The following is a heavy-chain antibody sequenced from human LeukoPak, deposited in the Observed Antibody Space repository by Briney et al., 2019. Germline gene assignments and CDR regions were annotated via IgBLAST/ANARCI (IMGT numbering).Heavy chain of an antibody. CDR2: ITSGSGSNV. V-gene: IGHV3-23*01. D-gene: IGHD6-13*01. CDR1: GFTFSSHA. J-gene: IGHJ4*02. Sequence: PGGSLRLSCAASGFTFSSHAMSWVRQAPGKGLEWVSAITSGSGSNVYYTDPLKGRFTISRDNSKNTLYLQMNSLRAEDTAVCYCARHGSWSFDYWGQGTLVTVSA. CDR3: ARHGSWSFDY.